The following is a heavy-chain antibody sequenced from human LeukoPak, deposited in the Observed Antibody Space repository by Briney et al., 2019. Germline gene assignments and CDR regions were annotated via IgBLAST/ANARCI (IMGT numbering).Heavy chain of an antibody. CDR3: AKVFVLMRGTPENWFDP. J-gene: IGHJ5*02. CDR2: ISFDGNDQ. D-gene: IGHD1-14*01. Sequence: PGGSLRLSCAASGFTFSSYAMSWVRQAPGKGLEWVAVISFDGNDQYYADSVRGRFTISRDNSENTLYLQMSSLRVEDTAVYFCAKVFVLMRGTPENWFDPWGQGTLVTVSS. V-gene: IGHV3-30*18. CDR1: GFTFSSYA.